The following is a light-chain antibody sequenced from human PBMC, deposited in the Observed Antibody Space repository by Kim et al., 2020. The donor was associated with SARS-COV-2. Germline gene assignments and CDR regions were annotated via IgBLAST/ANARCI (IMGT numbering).Light chain of an antibody. V-gene: IGKV1-33*01. CDR1: QDISNY. J-gene: IGKJ2*01. Sequence: DIQMTQSPSSLSASVGDRVTITCQASQDISNYLNWYQQKPGKAPKLLIYDASNLETGVPSRFSGSGSGTDFTLTISSLQPEDIATYYCQQYDNIPYTFGQGTKLEI. CDR2: DAS. CDR3: QQYDNIPYT.